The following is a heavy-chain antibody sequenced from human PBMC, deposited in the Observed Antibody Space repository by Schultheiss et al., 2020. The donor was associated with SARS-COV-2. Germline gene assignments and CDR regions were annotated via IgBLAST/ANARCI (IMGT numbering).Heavy chain of an antibody. CDR1: GGSISSYY. J-gene: IGHJ3*02. CDR2: IYYSGST. Sequence: GSLRLSCTVSGGSISSYYWSWIRQPPGKGLEWIGYIYYSGSTNYNPSLKSRVTISVDTSKNQFSLKLSSVTAADTAVYYCARSVINIVATLESAFDIWGQGTMVTVSS. CDR3: ARSVINIVATLESAFDI. D-gene: IGHD5-12*01. V-gene: IGHV4-59*01.